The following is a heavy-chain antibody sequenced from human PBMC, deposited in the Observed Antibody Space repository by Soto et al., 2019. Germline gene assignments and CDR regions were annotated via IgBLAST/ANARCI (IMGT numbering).Heavy chain of an antibody. D-gene: IGHD6-13*01. Sequence: SETLSLTCAVYGGSFSGYYWSWIRQPPGKGLEWIGEINHSGSTNYNPSLKSRVTISVDTSKSQFSLKLSSVTAADTAVYYCARGVTYSSSWYWHHLGNWFDPWGQGTLVTVSS. CDR1: GGSFSGYY. J-gene: IGHJ5*02. CDR2: INHSGST. CDR3: ARGVTYSSSWYWHHLGNWFDP. V-gene: IGHV4-34*01.